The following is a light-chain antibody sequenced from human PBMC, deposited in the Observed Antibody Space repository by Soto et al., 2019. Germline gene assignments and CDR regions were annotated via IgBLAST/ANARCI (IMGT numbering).Light chain of an antibody. CDR3: QQRGDWPPIT. CDR1: QSVSSR. Sequence: EIVLTQSPGTLSLSPGERATLSCRASQSVSSRLAWYQQKPGQAPRLLISGASSRANGIPDRFSGSGSGTDFTLTISSLEPEDFAVYYCQQRGDWPPITFGQGTRLEIK. J-gene: IGKJ5*01. V-gene: IGKV3-11*01. CDR2: GAS.